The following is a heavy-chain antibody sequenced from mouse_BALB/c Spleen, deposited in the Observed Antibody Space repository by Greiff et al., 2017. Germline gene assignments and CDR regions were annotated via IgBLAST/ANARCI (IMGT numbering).Heavy chain of an antibody. D-gene: IGHD2-3*01. CDR3: ARCDGYSSYYLDY. V-gene: IGHV1-18*01. Sequence: VQLQQSGPDLVKPGASVKIPCTASGYTFTDYNMDWVQQTPGKSLEWIGDINPNNGGTIYNQKFKGKATLTVNKSSNTAYLELRSLTSEDTAVYYCARCDGYSSYYLDYWGQGTTLTGSS. CDR2: INPNNGGT. J-gene: IGHJ2*01. CDR1: GYTFTDYN.